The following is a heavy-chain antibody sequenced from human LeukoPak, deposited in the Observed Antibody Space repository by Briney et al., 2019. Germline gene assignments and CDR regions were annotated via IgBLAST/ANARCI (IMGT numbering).Heavy chain of an antibody. CDR3: ATQSSGWWWGHAFDI. D-gene: IGHD6-19*01. V-gene: IGHV3-30*02. J-gene: IGHJ3*02. Sequence: PGGSLRLSCAASGFTFSSYGMHWVRQAPGKGLEWVAFIRYDGSNKYYADSVKGRFTISRDNSKNTLYLQMNSLRAEDTAVYYCATQSSGWWWGHAFDIWGQGTMVTVSS. CDR2: IRYDGSNK. CDR1: GFTFSSYG.